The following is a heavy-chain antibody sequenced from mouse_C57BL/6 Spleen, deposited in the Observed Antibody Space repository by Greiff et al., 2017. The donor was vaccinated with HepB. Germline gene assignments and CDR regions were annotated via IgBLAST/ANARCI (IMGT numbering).Heavy chain of an antibody. CDR1: GYTFTDYE. J-gene: IGHJ2*01. D-gene: IGHD1-1*01. Sequence: VHLVEPGAELVRPGASVTLSCKASGYTFTDYEMHWVKQTPVHGLEWIGAIDPETGGTAYNQKFKGKAILTADKSSSTAYMELRSLTSEDSAVSDGTRWITTVVAPYYFDYWGQGTTLTVSS. CDR3: TRWITTVVAPYYFDY. V-gene: IGHV1-15*01. CDR2: IDPETGGT.